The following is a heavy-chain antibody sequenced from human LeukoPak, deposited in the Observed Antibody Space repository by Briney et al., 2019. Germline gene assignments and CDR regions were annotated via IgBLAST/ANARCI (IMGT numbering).Heavy chain of an antibody. CDR3: ARVSGTSGWYPAFDY. V-gene: IGHV3-21*01. J-gene: IGHJ4*02. Sequence: GGSLRLSCAASGFTFSSYSMNWVRQAPGMGLEWVSSITPSSAYIYYADSVKGRFSISRDNANNSLSLQMNSLRAEDTAVYYCARVSGTSGWYPAFDYWGQGVLVTVSS. D-gene: IGHD6-19*01. CDR2: ITPSSAYI. CDR1: GFTFSSYS.